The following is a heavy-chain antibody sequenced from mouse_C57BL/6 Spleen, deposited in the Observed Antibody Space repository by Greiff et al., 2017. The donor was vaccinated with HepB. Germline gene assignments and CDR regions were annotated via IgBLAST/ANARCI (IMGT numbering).Heavy chain of an antibody. CDR3: AGNYRRYWYFDV. D-gene: IGHD2-1*01. V-gene: IGHV1-55*01. J-gene: IGHJ1*01. CDR1: GYTFTSYW. CDR2: IYPGDGST. Sequence: VQLQQSGAELVKPGASVKMSCKASGYTFTSYWINWVKQRPGQGLEWIGDIYPGDGSTNYNEKFKSKATLTVDTSSSSAYMQLSSLTSEDSAVYDCAGNYRRYWYFDVWGQGTTVTVSS.